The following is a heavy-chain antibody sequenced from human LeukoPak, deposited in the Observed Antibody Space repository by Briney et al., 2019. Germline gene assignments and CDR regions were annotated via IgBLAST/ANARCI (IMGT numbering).Heavy chain of an antibody. CDR1: GDSVSSNSAA. CDR2: TYYRSKWYN. J-gene: IGHJ5*02. D-gene: IGHD6-13*01. CDR3: ARDPVGIAAAAAQYNWFDP. V-gene: IGHV6-1*01. Sequence: SQTLSLTCAISGDSVSSNSAAWNWIRQSPSRGLEWLGRTYYRSKWYNDYAVSVKSRITINPDTSKNQFSLQLNSVTPGDTAVYYCARDPVGIAAAAAQYNWFDPWGQGTLVTVSS.